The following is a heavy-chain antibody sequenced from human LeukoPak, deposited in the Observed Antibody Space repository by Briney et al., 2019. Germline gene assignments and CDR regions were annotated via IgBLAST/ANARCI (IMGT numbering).Heavy chain of an antibody. CDR2: MNPNSGNT. CDR1: GYTFTSYD. CDR3: ARVYSRRSSGYYYADY. Sequence: ASVKVSCKASGYTFTSYDINWVRQATGQGLEWMGWMNPNSGNTGYAQKFQGRVTTTRNTSINTAYMELSSLRSEDTAVYYCARVYSRRSSGYYYADYWGQGALVTVSS. J-gene: IGHJ4*02. V-gene: IGHV1-8*01. D-gene: IGHD3-22*01.